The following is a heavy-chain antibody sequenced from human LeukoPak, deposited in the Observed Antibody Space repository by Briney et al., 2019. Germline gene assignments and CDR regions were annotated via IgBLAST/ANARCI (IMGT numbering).Heavy chain of an antibody. CDR2: IYYSGST. CDR3: AKAYYDILTGPLVYFQH. D-gene: IGHD3-9*01. CDR1: GGSVSSGSYY. Sequence: SETLSLTCTASGGSVSSGSYYWSWIRQPPGKGLEWIGHIYYSGSTYYNPSLKSPVTISVYKSKNHFSLKLSSVTAADTAVYYCAKAYYDILTGPLVYFQHWGQGTLVTVSS. J-gene: IGHJ1*01. V-gene: IGHV4-31*01.